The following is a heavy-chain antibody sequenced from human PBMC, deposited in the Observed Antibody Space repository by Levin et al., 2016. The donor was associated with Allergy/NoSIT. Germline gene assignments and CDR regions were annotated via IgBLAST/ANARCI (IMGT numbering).Heavy chain of an antibody. Sequence: WVRQAPGQRLEWMGWINAGNGNTKYSQKFQGRVTITRDTSASTAYMELSGLRSEDTAVYYCARDIVVVPAALNWFDPWGQGTLVTVSS. D-gene: IGHD2-2*01. J-gene: IGHJ5*02. CDR3: ARDIVVVPAALNWFDP. V-gene: IGHV1-3*01. CDR2: INAGNGNT.